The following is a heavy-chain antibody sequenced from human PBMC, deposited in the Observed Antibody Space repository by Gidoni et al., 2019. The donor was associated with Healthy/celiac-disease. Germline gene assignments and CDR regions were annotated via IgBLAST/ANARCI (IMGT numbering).Heavy chain of an antibody. CDR2: ISSNGGST. D-gene: IGHD3-10*01. CDR3: VKDAREYYYGSGSYLGYYFDY. Sequence: EVQLVESGGGLVQPGGSLRLSCSASGFTFSSYAMHWVRQAPGKGLEYVSAISSNGGSTYYADSVKGRFTISRDNSKNTLYLQMSSLRAEDTAVYYCVKDAREYYYGSGSYLGYYFDYWGQGTLVTVSS. CDR1: GFTFSSYA. J-gene: IGHJ4*02. V-gene: IGHV3-64D*06.